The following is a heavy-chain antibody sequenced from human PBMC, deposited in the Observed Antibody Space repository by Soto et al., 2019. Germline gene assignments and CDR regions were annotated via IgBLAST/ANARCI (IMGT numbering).Heavy chain of an antibody. Sequence: QIPLKESGPTLVKPPQTLTLTCTFSGFSLRTSGVGVGWLRQPPGTALVWLALIYWNDDKRYSPSLKRRLTIAKDTSKNQVARTTTNMDPVDTATYDRAHRQGQGQWRVRRQGDGFDPWGQGTLVTVSS. CDR1: GFSLRTSGVG. CDR3: AHRQGQGQWRVRRQGDGFDP. CDR2: IYWNDDK. V-gene: IGHV2-5*01. J-gene: IGHJ5*02. D-gene: IGHD6-19*01.